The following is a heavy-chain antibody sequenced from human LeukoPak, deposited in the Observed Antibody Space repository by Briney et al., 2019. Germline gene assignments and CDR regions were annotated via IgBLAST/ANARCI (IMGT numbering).Heavy chain of an antibody. J-gene: IGHJ4*02. Sequence: GESLKISCKCSGYSFTTYWISWVRQMPGKGLEWMGRIDPSDSHTNYRPSFQGHVTISADKSINTAYLQWSSLKASDTAMYYCARHLTVEIRVDYWGEGTLVSVPS. CDR2: IDPSDSHT. CDR1: GYSFTTYW. V-gene: IGHV5-10-1*01. D-gene: IGHD5-24*01. CDR3: ARHLTVEIRVDY.